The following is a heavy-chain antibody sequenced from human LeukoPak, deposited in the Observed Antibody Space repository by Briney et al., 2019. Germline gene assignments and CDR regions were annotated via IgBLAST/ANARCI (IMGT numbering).Heavy chain of an antibody. D-gene: IGHD3-10*01. V-gene: IGHV3-21*04. CDR1: GFTFSSYS. Sequence: GGSLRLSCAASGFTFSSYSMNWVRQAPGKGLEWVSSISSSSSYIYYADSVKGRFTISRDNAKNSLYLQMNSLRAEDTAVYYCAKGKITMVRGVHFDYWGQGTLVTVSS. J-gene: IGHJ4*02. CDR2: ISSSSSYI. CDR3: AKGKITMVRGVHFDY.